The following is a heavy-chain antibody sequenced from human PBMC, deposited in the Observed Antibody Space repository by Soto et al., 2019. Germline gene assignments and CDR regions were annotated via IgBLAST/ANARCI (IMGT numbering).Heavy chain of an antibody. D-gene: IGHD2-15*01. J-gene: IGHJ6*02. CDR2: ISYDGNNK. V-gene: IGHV3-30*18. CDR3: AKALGYCSGGSCYPPGYYYGMDV. Sequence: GGSLRLSCAASGFTFSSFGMHWVRQAPGKGLEWVAVISYDGNNKYYADSVKGRFTISRDNSKNTLYLHMNSLGAEDTDVYYCAKALGYCSGGSCYPPGYYYGMDVWGQGTTVTVSS. CDR1: GFTFSSFG.